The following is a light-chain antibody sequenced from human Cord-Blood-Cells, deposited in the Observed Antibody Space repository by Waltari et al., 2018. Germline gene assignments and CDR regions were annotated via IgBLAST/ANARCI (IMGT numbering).Light chain of an antibody. J-gene: IGLJ1*01. CDR2: DTS. V-gene: IGLV7-46*01. CDR3: LLSYSGARLYV. Sequence: QAVVTQQPSLTVSPGGTVTPTCAPSTGAVTSGHYPYWFQQKPGQAPRTLIYDTSNKHSWTPARFSGSLLGGKAALTLSGAQPEDEAEYYCLLSYSGARLYVFGTGTKVTVL. CDR1: TGAVTSGHY.